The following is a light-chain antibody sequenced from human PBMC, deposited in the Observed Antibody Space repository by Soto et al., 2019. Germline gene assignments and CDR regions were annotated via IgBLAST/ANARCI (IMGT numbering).Light chain of an antibody. J-gene: IGKJ1*01. V-gene: IGKV3-20*01. CDR1: QSVSSNL. CDR3: QQYGTSPPT. CDR2: GAS. Sequence: EIVLTQSPGTLSLSPGERATLSCKASQSVSSNLLAWYQRKPGQAPRLLIYGASYRATDIPYRFSGSGSATDFTLTITRLEPEDFAVYYGQQYGTSPPTFGQGTKVEI.